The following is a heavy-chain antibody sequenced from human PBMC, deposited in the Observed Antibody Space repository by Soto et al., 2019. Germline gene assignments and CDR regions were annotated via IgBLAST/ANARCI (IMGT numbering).Heavy chain of an antibody. CDR1: GYTFATYF. CDR3: TRGVTTWVFGY. V-gene: IGHV1-3*01. Sequence: ASVKVSCKASGYTFATYFIHWVRQAPGQSLEWMGWISPGDGDTKYSQRFQGRVTVTRDTSASTAYMELSSRRSEDTAVYYCTRGVTTWVFGYWGQGTLVTVS. D-gene: IGHD7-27*01. J-gene: IGHJ4*02. CDR2: ISPGDGDT.